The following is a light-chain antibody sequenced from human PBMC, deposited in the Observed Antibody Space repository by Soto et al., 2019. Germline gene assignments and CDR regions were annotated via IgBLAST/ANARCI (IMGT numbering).Light chain of an antibody. J-gene: IGKJ5*01. Sequence: ENQMTQSPSTLSASVGDRVTIPCRASQSISSWLAWYQQKPGKAPKLLIYDASSLESGVPSRFSGSGSGTEFTLTISSLQPDDFATYYCQQYNTYSTFGQGTRLEIK. CDR1: QSISSW. CDR3: QQYNTYST. V-gene: IGKV1-5*01. CDR2: DAS.